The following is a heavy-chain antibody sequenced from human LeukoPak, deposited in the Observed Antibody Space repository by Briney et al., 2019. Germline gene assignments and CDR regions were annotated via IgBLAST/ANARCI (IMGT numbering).Heavy chain of an antibody. J-gene: IGHJ4*02. CDR1: GFTFSSYA. V-gene: IGHV3-30*04. Sequence: GGSLRLSCAASGFTFSSYAMHWVRQAPGKGLEWAAVISYGGSNKYYADSVKGRFTISRDNSKNTLYLQMNSLRAEDTAVYYCARGQFRLSDFDSSGFDYWGQGTLVTVSS. D-gene: IGHD3-22*01. CDR3: ARGQFRLSDFDSSGFDY. CDR2: ISYGGSNK.